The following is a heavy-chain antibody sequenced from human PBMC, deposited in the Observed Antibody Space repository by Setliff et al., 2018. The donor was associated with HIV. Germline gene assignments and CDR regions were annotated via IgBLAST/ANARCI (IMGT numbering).Heavy chain of an antibody. Sequence: ASVKVSCKASGGRFSNYGISWVRQAPGQGLEWMGGIIPIFGTTNYAPKFQGRVTITADESTTTAYMELSSLRSEDTAVYYCARIPNHSSGFDYWGQGTPVTVSS. CDR2: IIPIFGTT. V-gene: IGHV1-69*13. D-gene: IGHD3-22*01. CDR3: ARIPNHSSGFDY. CDR1: GGRFSNYG. J-gene: IGHJ4*02.